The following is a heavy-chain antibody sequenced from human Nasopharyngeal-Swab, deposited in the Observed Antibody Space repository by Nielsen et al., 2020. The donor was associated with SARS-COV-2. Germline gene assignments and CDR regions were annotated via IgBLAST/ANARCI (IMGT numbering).Heavy chain of an antibody. D-gene: IGHD1-20*01. CDR3: ARGWYNWNLGDY. V-gene: IGHV1-2*06. CDR1: GSTFTGYY. Sequence: ASVKVSCKASGSTFTGYYMHWVRQAPGQGLEWMGRINPNSGGTNYAQKFQGRVTMTRDTSISTAYMELSRLRSDDTAVYYCARGWYNWNLGDYWGQGTLVTVSS. J-gene: IGHJ4*02. CDR2: INPNSGGT.